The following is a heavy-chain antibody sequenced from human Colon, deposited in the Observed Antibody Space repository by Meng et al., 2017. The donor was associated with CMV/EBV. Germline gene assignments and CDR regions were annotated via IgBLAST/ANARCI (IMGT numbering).Heavy chain of an antibody. J-gene: IGHJ4*02. Sequence: ASGVTFSSYSMNWVRQAPGKGLEWVSSISSSSSYIYYADSVKGRFTISRDNAKNSLYLQMNSLRAEDTAVYYCAMESITIFGVEDYWGQGTLVTVSS. CDR1: GVTFSSYS. CDR3: AMESITIFGVEDY. V-gene: IGHV3-21*01. CDR2: ISSSSSYI. D-gene: IGHD3-3*01.